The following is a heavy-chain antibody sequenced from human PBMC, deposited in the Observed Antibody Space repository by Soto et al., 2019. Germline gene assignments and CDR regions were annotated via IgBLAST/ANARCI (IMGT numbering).Heavy chain of an antibody. J-gene: IGHJ5*02. D-gene: IGHD2-15*01. CDR1: GFTFSSKY. CDR2: IWSAGLT. CDR3: ARELPPDL. Sequence: GGSLRLSCAASGFTFSSKYMNWVRQAPGKGLEWVSIIWSAGLTYYADSVRGRFTISRDISKNILFLQMNNLRAEDSAIYYCARELPPDLWGQGTPVTVSS. V-gene: IGHV3-53*01.